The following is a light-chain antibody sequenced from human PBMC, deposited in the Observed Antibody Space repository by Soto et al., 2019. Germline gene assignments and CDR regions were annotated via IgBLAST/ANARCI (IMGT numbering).Light chain of an antibody. CDR2: RSS. Sequence: DIQMTQSPSTLSASVGDRVTITCRASQTISNYLTWYQQRPGKAPKLLLYRSSILQNGVPSRFSGSGSGTEFTLTISSLQPDDFATYYCQQYYIYATFGHGTRVEI. CDR3: QQYYIYAT. J-gene: IGKJ1*01. V-gene: IGKV1-5*03. CDR1: QTISNY.